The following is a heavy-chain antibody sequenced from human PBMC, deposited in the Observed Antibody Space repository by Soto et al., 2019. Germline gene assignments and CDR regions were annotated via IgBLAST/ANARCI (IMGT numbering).Heavy chain of an antibody. J-gene: IGHJ3*02. Sequence: KASETLSLTCTVSGGSISSYYWSWIRQPPGKGLEWIGYIYYSGSTNYNPSLKSRVTISVDTSKNQFSLKLSSVTAADTAVYYCARGAYCGGDCYSFRPNAFDIWGQGTMVTVSS. CDR3: ARGAYCGGDCYSFRPNAFDI. CDR1: GGSISSYY. CDR2: IYYSGST. D-gene: IGHD2-21*02. V-gene: IGHV4-59*01.